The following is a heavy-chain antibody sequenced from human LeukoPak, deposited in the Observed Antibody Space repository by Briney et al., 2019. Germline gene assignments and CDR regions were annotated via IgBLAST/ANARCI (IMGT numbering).Heavy chain of an antibody. D-gene: IGHD2-2*02. CDR2: INHSGST. Sequence: MASETLSLTCAVYGGSFSGYYWSWIRRPPGKGLEWIGEINHSGSTNYNPSLKSRVTISVDTSKNQFSLKLSSVTAADTAVYYCARGSRSVRGGPNRLGYCSSTSCYNRYYFDYWGQGTLVTVSS. CDR1: GGSFSGYY. CDR3: ARGSRSVRGGPNRLGYCSSTSCYNRYYFDY. J-gene: IGHJ4*02. V-gene: IGHV4-34*01.